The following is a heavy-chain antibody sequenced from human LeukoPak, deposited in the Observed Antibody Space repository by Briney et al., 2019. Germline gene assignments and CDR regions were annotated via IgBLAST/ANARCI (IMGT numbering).Heavy chain of an antibody. CDR1: GGSFSGYY. Sequence: SETLSLTCAVYGGSFSGYYWSWIRQPPGKGLEWIGEINHSGSTNYNPSLKSRVAISVDTSKSQFSLKLSSVTAADTAVYYCASLSYYGSGSYYRVLDPWGQGTQVTVSS. J-gene: IGHJ5*02. CDR3: ASLSYYGSGSYYRVLDP. V-gene: IGHV4-34*01. D-gene: IGHD3-10*01. CDR2: INHSGST.